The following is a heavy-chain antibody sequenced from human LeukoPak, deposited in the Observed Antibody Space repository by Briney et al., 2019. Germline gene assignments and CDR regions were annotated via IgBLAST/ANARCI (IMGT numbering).Heavy chain of an antibody. V-gene: IGHV4-38-2*02. J-gene: IGHJ4*02. Sequence: PSETLSLTCTVSDYSISRGFYWGWIRQPPGKGLEWIGTIHYSGNTYYNPSLKSRVTISVDTSKNQFSLKLSSVTAADTAVYYCAREVLGIAAAGTERSNYFDYWGQGTLVTVSS. CDR2: IHYSGNT. CDR1: DYSISRGFY. D-gene: IGHD6-13*01. CDR3: AREVLGIAAAGTERSNYFDY.